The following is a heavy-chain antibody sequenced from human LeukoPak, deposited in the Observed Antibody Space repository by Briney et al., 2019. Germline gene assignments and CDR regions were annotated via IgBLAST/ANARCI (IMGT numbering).Heavy chain of an antibody. J-gene: IGHJ4*02. D-gene: IGHD1-26*01. Sequence: GGSLRLSCAASGFAFSSYAMSWVRQAPGKGLEWVSSISASGIATYYADSVRGRFTIFRDNSENTLFLQMSSLRTDDTAIYYCAKERGVGATTGSLATFDNWGQGTLVTVSS. CDR3: AKERGVGATTGSLATFDN. V-gene: IGHV3-23*01. CDR1: GFAFSSYA. CDR2: ISASGIAT.